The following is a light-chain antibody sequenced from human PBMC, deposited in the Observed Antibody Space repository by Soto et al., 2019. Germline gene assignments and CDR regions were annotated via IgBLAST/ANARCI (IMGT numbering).Light chain of an antibody. CDR1: SSDVGSYNL. Sequence: QSVLTQPASVSGSPGQSITISCTGTSSDVGSYNLVSWYQQHPGKAPKLMIYEGSKRPSGVSNRFSGSKSGNTASLTISGLQAEDEADYYCCSYAGSSTLVFGGGTKLTV. J-gene: IGLJ2*01. CDR3: CSYAGSSTLV. CDR2: EGS. V-gene: IGLV2-23*01.